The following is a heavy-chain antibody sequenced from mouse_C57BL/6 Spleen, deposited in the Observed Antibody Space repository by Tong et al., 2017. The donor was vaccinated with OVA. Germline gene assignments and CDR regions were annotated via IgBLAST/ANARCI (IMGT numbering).Heavy chain of an antibody. CDR2: INPYYGST. V-gene: IGHV1-39*01. J-gene: IGHJ2*01. Sequence: EVQLQESGPELVKPGASVKISCKASGYSFTDYIMLWVKQSHGKSLEWIGNINPYYGSTSYNLKFKGKATLTVDKSSSTAYMQLNSLTSEDSAVYYCARGPQLGEGDYWGQGTTLTVSS. D-gene: IGHD4-1*02. CDR1: GYSFTDYI. CDR3: ARGPQLGEGDY.